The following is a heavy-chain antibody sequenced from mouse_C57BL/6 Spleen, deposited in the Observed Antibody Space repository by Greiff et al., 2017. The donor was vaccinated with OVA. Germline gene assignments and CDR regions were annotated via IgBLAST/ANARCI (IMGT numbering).Heavy chain of an antibody. J-gene: IGHJ4*01. V-gene: IGHV5-17*01. CDR1: GFTFSDYG. CDR3: ARGGGNLYYYAMDY. CDR2: ISSGSSTI. Sequence: EVQLQQSGGGLVKPGGSLKLSCAASGFTFSDYGMHWVRQAPEKGLEWVAYISSGSSTIYYADTVKGRFTISRDNAKNTLFLQMTSLRSEDTAMYYCARGGGNLYYYAMDYWGQGTSVTVSS. D-gene: IGHD1-1*02.